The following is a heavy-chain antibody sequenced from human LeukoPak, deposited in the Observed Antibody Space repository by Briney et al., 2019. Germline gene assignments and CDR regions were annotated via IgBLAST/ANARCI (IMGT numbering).Heavy chain of an antibody. V-gene: IGHV1-69*04. D-gene: IGHD3-22*01. Sequence: RASVKVSCKASGGTFSSYAISWVRQAPGQGLEWMGRIIPILGIANYAQNCQGRVTITADKSTSTAYMELSSLRSEDTAVYYCARERGYYYDSSGYSTDSYYFDYWGQGTLVTVSS. CDR2: IIPILGIA. CDR1: GGTFSSYA. J-gene: IGHJ4*02. CDR3: ARERGYYYDSSGYSTDSYYFDY.